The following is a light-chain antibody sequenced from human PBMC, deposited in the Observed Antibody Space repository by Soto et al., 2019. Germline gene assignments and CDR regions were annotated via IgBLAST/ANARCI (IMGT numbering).Light chain of an antibody. Sequence: QSVLTQPASVSGSRGQSITISCTGTSSDIGQYNLVSWYQQHPGKAPKLMIYDGSKRPSGVSDRFSGSKSGNTASLTISGLRAEDEGNYYCCSYAGSSTIVVFGGGTKLTVL. V-gene: IGLV2-23*01. CDR3: CSYAGSSTIVV. CDR2: DGS. J-gene: IGLJ2*01. CDR1: SSDIGQYNL.